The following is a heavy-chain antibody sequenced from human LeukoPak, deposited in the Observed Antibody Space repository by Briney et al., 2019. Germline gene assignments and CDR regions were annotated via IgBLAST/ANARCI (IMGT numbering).Heavy chain of an antibody. CDR3: ARADSRDRVVTTDYFDY. D-gene: IGHD1-1*01. V-gene: IGHV4-34*01. J-gene: IGHJ4*02. Sequence: TSETLSLTCAAYGGSFSGYYWSWIRQPPGKGLEWIGEINHSGSTNYNPSLKSRVTISVDTSKNQFSLKLSSVTAADTAVYYCARADSRDRVVTTDYFDYWGQGTLVTVSS. CDR1: GGSFSGYY. CDR2: INHSGST.